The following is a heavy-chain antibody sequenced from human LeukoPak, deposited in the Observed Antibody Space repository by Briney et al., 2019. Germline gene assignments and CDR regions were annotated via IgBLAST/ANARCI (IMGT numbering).Heavy chain of an antibody. CDR1: GGTLSRYA. V-gene: IGHV1-69*13. Sequence: ASVKVSCKTSGGTLSRYAISWVRQAPGQGLEWRGEIIPIFGTANYAQKFQGRVTITADESTSTAYMELSSLRSEDTAVYYCARVVTPRYCSTTSCYWKAWFDPWGQGTLVTVSS. CDR3: ARVVTPRYCSTTSCYWKAWFDP. D-gene: IGHD2-2*01. CDR2: IIPIFGTA. J-gene: IGHJ5*02.